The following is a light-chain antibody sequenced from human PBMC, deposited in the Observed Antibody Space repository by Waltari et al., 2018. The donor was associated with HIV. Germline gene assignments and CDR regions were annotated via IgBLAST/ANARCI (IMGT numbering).Light chain of an antibody. V-gene: IGLV2-11*01. CDR3: CSYGGSWSFV. J-gene: IGLJ2*01. CDR1: TNDVGTSNY. Sequence: QSALTQPRSVSGSPGQSVTISCAGSTNDVGTSNYVSWYHQQSGEAPRLILYDVDQRPSGVPVRFSGARSGDTASLTISGLQAEDEGDFYCCSYGGSWSFVFGGGTRVTVL. CDR2: DVD.